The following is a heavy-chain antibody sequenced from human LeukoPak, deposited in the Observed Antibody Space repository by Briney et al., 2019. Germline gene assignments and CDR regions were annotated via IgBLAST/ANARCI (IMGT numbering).Heavy chain of an antibody. V-gene: IGHV3-74*01. CDR2: IMTDGSVA. CDR1: GFTFSNHW. Sequence: GGSLRLSCVASGFTFSNHWMHWVRQAPGQGLVWVARIMTDGSVANYADSVQGRFTISRDNSKNTLYLQMNSLRAEDTAVYYCALQNDSSPFDYWGQGTLVTVSS. J-gene: IGHJ4*02. CDR3: ALQNDSSPFDY. D-gene: IGHD3-22*01.